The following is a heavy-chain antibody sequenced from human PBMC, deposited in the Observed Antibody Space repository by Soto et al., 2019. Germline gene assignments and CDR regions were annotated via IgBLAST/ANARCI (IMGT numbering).Heavy chain of an antibody. D-gene: IGHD3-22*01. CDR1: GFTVSSNY. Sequence: PGGSLRLSCAASGFTVSSNYMSWVRQAPGKGLEWVSVIYSGGSTYYADSVKGRFTISRDNSKNTLYLQMNSLRAEDTAVYYCASYDSSGYYYVGYGMDVWGQGTTVTVSS. V-gene: IGHV3-53*01. CDR2: IYSGGST. CDR3: ASYDSSGYYYVGYGMDV. J-gene: IGHJ6*02.